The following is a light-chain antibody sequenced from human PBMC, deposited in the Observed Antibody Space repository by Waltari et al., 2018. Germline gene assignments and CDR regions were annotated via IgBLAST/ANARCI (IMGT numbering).Light chain of an antibody. CDR3: QQYNSYPVT. V-gene: IGKV1D-16*01. CDR1: RDINIW. J-gene: IGKJ5*01. Sequence: DNQMTQSPSSLSASVADRVTITCRASRDINIWLAWYQQKPEKAPKSLIFGASGLQSGVPSRFRGTGSGTDFTITISNLQPEDFATYYCQQYNSYPVTFGQGTRVEIK. CDR2: GAS.